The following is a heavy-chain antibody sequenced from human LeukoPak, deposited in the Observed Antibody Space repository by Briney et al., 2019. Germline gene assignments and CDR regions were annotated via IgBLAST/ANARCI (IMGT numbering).Heavy chain of an antibody. CDR2: IKQDGSEK. CDR3: VRDIGAVRGEVYFDY. J-gene: IGHJ4*02. V-gene: IGHV3-7*01. Sequence: GGSLRLSCAASGFTFSSCWMSWVRQAPGKGLEWVANIKQDGSEKYYVDSVKGRFTISRDNAKNSLYLQMNSLRAEDTAMYFCVRDIGAVRGEVYFDYWGQGTLVTVSS. CDR1: GFTFSSCW. D-gene: IGHD3-10*01.